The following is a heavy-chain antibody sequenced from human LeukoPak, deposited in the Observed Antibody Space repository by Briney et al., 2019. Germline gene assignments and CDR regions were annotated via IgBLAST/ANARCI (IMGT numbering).Heavy chain of an antibody. CDR3: PKAVPGGWGDPATFDY. Sequence: GGSLRLSCAASGFTFDDYAMHWVRQAPGKGLEWVSGISWNSGSIGYADSVKGRFTISRDNAKNSLYLQMNSLRAEDTALYYGPKAVPGGWGDPATFDYWGQGTLVTV. V-gene: IGHV3-9*01. J-gene: IGHJ4*02. CDR1: GFTFDDYA. D-gene: IGHD3-10*01. CDR2: ISWNSGSI.